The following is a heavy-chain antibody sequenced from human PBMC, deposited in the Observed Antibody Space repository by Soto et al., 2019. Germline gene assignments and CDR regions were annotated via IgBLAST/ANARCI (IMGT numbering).Heavy chain of an antibody. CDR1: GGSISSYY. V-gene: IGHV4-59*01. CDR3: ARVGVGATLDY. D-gene: IGHD1-26*01. CDR2: IYYSGST. J-gene: IGHJ4*02. Sequence: SETLSLTCTVSGGSISSYYWSWIRQPPGKGLEWIGYIYYSGSTNYNPSLKSRVTISVDTSKNQFSLKLSSVTAADTAVYYCARVGVGATLDYWGQGTLGTVSS.